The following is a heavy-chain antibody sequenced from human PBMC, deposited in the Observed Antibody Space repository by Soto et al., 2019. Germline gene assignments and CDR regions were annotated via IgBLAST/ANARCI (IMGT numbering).Heavy chain of an antibody. D-gene: IGHD6-13*01. J-gene: IGHJ6*02. V-gene: IGHV4-34*01. CDR2: IHHSGST. Sequence: PSETLSLTCTAYGESFNGYYWSWIRQPPGKGLEWSGEIHHSGSTNYNPSLKSRVTFSIDTSKRQFSLKVRSVTAADKAVYYCARGKRGSSWYRGEEKYYYYGMDVWGQGTPVTVSS. CDR1: GESFNGYY. CDR3: ARGKRGSSWYRGEEKYYYYGMDV.